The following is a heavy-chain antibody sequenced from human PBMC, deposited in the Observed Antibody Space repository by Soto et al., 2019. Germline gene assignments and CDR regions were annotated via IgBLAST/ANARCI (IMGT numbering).Heavy chain of an antibody. J-gene: IGHJ4*02. CDR2: IYYSGST. CDR3: ARGGIVATMVRGVHDY. Sequence: QVQLQESGPGLVKPSETLSLTCTVSGGSISSYYWSWIRQPPGKGLEWIGYIYYSGSTNYNPSLTSRVTISVDTSKNQFSLKLSYVTAADTAVYYCARGGIVATMVRGVHDYCGQGTLVTVSS. V-gene: IGHV4-59*01. D-gene: IGHD3-10*01. CDR1: GGSISSYY.